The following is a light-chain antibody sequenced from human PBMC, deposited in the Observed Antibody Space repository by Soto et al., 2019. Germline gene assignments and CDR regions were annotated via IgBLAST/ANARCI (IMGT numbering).Light chain of an antibody. V-gene: IGLV3-1*01. CDR1: KLGDKY. J-gene: IGLJ1*01. Sequence: SYELTQPPSVSVSPGQTASITCSGDKLGDKYACWYQQKPGQSPVLVIYQDSKRPSGIPERFSGSNSGNTATLTISGTQPMDEADYYCQAWDSSSYVFGTGTKLNVL. CDR2: QDS. CDR3: QAWDSSSYV.